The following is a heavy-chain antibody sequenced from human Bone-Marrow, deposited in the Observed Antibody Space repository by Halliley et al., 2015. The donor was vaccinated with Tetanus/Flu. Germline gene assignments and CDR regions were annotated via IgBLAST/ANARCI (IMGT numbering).Heavy chain of an antibody. CDR3: ARSGTKIAGRPGHGLDV. V-gene: IGHV5-10-1*01. CDR2: IDPSDSYT. CDR1: GYSFTTYW. J-gene: IGHJ6*02. D-gene: IGHD6-6*01. Sequence: VQLVQSGAEVKKPGESLRISCKGSGYSFTTYWIDWVRQMPGKGLEWIGRIDPSDSYTDYTPSFQGHVTISADKSISTAFLQWSSLKASDTAMYCCARSGTKIAGRPGHGLDVWGQGTTVTVSS.